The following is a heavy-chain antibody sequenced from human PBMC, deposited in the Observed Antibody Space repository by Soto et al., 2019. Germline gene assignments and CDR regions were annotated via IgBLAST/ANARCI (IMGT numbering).Heavy chain of an antibody. CDR2: ISTSTTI. CDR3: VRGRHYDFWSGYLDY. V-gene: IGHV3-48*02. Sequence: GSLRLSCAASGFSFSRNNMNWVRQAPGKGLEWLSYISTSTTIYYADSVRGRFTISRDNAKNSLYLQMNSLRDEDTAVYYCVRGRHYDFWSGYLDYWGQGTLVTVSS. D-gene: IGHD3-3*01. J-gene: IGHJ4*02. CDR1: GFSFSRNN.